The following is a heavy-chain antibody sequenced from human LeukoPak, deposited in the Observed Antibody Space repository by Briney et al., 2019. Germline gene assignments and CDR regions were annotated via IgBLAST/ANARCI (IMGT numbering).Heavy chain of an antibody. J-gene: IGHJ4*02. CDR1: GYDFSSYG. Sequence: GGSQRLSCAAAGYDFSSYGMHWVRQAPGKGLEWVAFIRSHGTDEYYADSVKGRFTISRDDSNNTVDLQMHRLKVEDTATYYCANSRTKEDWGQGTLVTVSS. CDR3: ANSRTKED. V-gene: IGHV3-30*02. CDR2: IRSHGTDE. D-gene: IGHD1-1*01.